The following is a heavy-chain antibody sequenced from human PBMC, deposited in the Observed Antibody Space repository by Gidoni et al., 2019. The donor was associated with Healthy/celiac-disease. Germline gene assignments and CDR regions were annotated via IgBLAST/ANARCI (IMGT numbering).Heavy chain of an antibody. CDR1: GGSISSSRYY. CDR3: ARTIFGVVIIPAYFDY. J-gene: IGHJ4*02. CDR2: IYYSGST. Sequence: QLQLQESGPGLVKPSETLSLTCTVSGGSISSSRYYWGWIRQPPGKGLEWIGSIYYSGSTYYNPSLKSRVTISVDTSKNQFSLKLSSVTAADTAVYYCARTIFGVVIIPAYFDYWGQGTLVTVSS. D-gene: IGHD3-3*01. V-gene: IGHV4-39*01.